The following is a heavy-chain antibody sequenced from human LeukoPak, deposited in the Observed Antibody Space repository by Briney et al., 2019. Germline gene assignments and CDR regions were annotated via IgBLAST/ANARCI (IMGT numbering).Heavy chain of an antibody. J-gene: IGHJ3*01. V-gene: IGHV3-9*01. CDR1: GFTFDDYA. CDR3: AKDVLIAQTVPGNTFDV. CDR2: ISWDSSII. Sequence: PGRSLRLSCEASGFTFDDYAINWVRQAPGKGLEWVSRISWDSSIIDFADSVKGRFTISRDNAKNSVHLDLSSLSAEDTALYYCAKDVLIAQTVPGNTFDVWGQGTMVTVSS. D-gene: IGHD1-1*01.